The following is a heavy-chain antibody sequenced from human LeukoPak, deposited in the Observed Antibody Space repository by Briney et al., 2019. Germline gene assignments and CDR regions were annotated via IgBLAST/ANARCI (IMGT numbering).Heavy chain of an antibody. CDR1: GFTFSSYS. Sequence: GGSLRLSCAASGFTFSSYSMNWVRQAPGKGLEWVSSISSSSSYIYYADSVKGRFTISRDTSKNTLYLQMNSLRAEDTAVYYCARDREDAFDYWGQGTLVTVSS. J-gene: IGHJ4*02. V-gene: IGHV3-21*01. CDR3: ARDREDAFDY. CDR2: ISSSSSYI.